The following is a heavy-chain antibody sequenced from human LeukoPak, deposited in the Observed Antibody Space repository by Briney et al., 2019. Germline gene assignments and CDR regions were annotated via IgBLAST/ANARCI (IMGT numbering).Heavy chain of an antibody. D-gene: IGHD2-15*01. CDR3: ARDYCSGGSCYYAAFDI. V-gene: IGHV4-59*01. Sequence: PSETLSLTCTVSGGSISSYYWSWIRQPPGKGLEWIGYIYYSGSTNYNPSLKSRVTISVDTSKNQFSLKLSSVPAADTAVYYCARDYCSGGSCYYAAFDIWGQGTMVTVSS. J-gene: IGHJ3*02. CDR1: GGSISSYY. CDR2: IYYSGST.